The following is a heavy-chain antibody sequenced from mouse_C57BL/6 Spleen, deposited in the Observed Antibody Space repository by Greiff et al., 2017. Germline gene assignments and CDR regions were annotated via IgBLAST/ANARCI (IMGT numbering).Heavy chain of an antibody. CDR3: ARLRYYGSSYYAMDY. J-gene: IGHJ4*01. V-gene: IGHV1-50*01. D-gene: IGHD1-1*01. CDR2: IDPSDSYT. CDR1: GYTFTSYW. Sequence: VQLQQPGAELVKPGASVKLSCKASGYTFTSYWMQWVNQRPGQGLEWIGEIDPSDSYTNYNQKLKGKATLTVDTSSSTAYMQLISLTSEDSAVYYCARLRYYGSSYYAMDYWGQGTSVTVSS.